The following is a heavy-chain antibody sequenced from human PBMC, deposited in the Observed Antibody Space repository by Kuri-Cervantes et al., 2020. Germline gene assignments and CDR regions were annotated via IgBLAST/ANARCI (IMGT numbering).Heavy chain of an antibody. J-gene: IGHJ5*02. CDR1: VGSISSYY. Sequence: SETLSLTCTVSVGSISSYYWSWIRQPPGKGLEWIGYIYYSGSTNYNPSLKSRVTMSVDTSKNQFSLKLSSVTAADTAVYYCARAGYYDILTGYGGWFDPWGQGTLVTVSS. V-gene: IGHV4-59*12. CDR2: IYYSGST. D-gene: IGHD3-9*01. CDR3: ARAGYYDILTGYGGWFDP.